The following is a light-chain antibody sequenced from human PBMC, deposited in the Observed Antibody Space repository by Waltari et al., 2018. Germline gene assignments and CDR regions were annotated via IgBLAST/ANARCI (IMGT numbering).Light chain of an antibody. J-gene: IGKJ1*01. CDR3: QHYVRLPAT. CDR1: QSVSRT. Sequence: EIVLTQSPGTLSLAPGERATLSCRASQSVSRTLAWYQQKPGQAPSLLIYAASTRATGIPDRCSGRGSGTDFSLTISRLEPEDFAVYYCQHYVRLPATFGQGTKVEIK. CDR2: AAS. V-gene: IGKV3-20*01.